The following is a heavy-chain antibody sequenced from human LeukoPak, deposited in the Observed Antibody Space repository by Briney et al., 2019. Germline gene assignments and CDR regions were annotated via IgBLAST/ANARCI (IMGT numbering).Heavy chain of an antibody. V-gene: IGHV3-23*01. J-gene: IGHJ1*01. CDR3: AKNRHEILRPYYDFWSGPSLQH. D-gene: IGHD3-3*01. CDR1: GFTVSSNY. Sequence: PGGSLRLSCAASGFTVSSNYMSWVRQAPGKGLEWVSAISGSGGSTYYADSVKGRFTISRDNSKNTLYLQMNSLRAEDTAVYYCAKNRHEILRPYYDFWSGPSLQHWGQGTLVTVSS. CDR2: ISGSGGST.